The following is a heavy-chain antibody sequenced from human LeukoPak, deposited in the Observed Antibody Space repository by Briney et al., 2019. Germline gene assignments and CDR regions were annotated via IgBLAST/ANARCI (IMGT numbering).Heavy chain of an antibody. D-gene: IGHD5-18*01. CDR3: ARVWGYSYGYGTADY. CDR1: GGSISSYY. Sequence: SETLSLTCTVSGGSISSYYWSWIRQPPGKGLEWIGYIYYSGSTNYNPSLKSRVTISVDTSKNQFSLKLSSVTAADTAVYYCARVWGYSYGYGTADYWGQGTLVTVSS. V-gene: IGHV4-59*01. CDR2: IYYSGST. J-gene: IGHJ4*02.